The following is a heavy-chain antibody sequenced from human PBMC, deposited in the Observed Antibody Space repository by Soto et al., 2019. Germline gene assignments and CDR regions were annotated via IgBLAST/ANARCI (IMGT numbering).Heavy chain of an antibody. J-gene: IGHJ4*02. CDR3: ARDGYNLYFDY. CDR1: GFTFSSYA. Sequence: QVQLVESGGGVVQPGRSLRLSCAASGFTFSSYAMHWVRQAPGKGLEWVAVISYDGSNKYYADSVKGRFTISRDNSKNTLSLQMCSLRAEDTAVYYCARDGYNLYFDYWGQGTLVTVSS. D-gene: IGHD5-12*01. CDR2: ISYDGSNK. V-gene: IGHV3-30-3*01.